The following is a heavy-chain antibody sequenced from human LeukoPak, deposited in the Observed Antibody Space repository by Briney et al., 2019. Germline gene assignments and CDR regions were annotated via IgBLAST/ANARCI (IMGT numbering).Heavy chain of an antibody. CDR3: ARAMVRGSRTFDY. D-gene: IGHD3-10*01. CDR2: IIPIFGTA. J-gene: IGHJ4*02. CDR1: GYTFTGYY. Sequence: ASVKVSCKASGYTFTGYYMHWVRQAPGQGLEWMGGIIPIFGTANYAQKFQGRVTITADESTSTAYMELSSLRSEDTAVYYCARAMVRGSRTFDYWGQGTLVTVSS. V-gene: IGHV1-69*13.